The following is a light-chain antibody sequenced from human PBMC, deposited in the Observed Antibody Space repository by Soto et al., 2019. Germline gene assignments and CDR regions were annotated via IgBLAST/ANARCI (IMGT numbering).Light chain of an antibody. CDR3: QQLNSYPHT. Sequence: DIQLTQSPSFLSASEGDRVSITCRASQGISSYLAWYQQKPGKAPKLLIYAASTLQSGVPSRFSGSGSGTEFTLTISSLQPEEFATYYCQQLNSYPHTFGQGTKLEIK. J-gene: IGKJ2*01. V-gene: IGKV1-9*01. CDR1: QGISSY. CDR2: AAS.